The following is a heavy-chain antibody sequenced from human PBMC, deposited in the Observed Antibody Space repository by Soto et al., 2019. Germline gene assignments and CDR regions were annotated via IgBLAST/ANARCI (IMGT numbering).Heavy chain of an antibody. D-gene: IGHD3-22*01. CDR3: ARGYYYDSSGYYPVY. J-gene: IGHJ4*02. Sequence: GGSLRLSCAASGFTFSNYGMHWVRQAPGKGLEWVALIWYDGSNKYYADSVKGRFTISRDNSKNTLYLQMDSLRAEDTAVYFCARGYYYDSSGYYPVYWGQGSLVTVSS. CDR1: GFTFSNYG. CDR2: IWYDGSNK. V-gene: IGHV3-33*01.